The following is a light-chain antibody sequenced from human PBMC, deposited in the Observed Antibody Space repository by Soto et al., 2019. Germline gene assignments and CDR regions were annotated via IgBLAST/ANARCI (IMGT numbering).Light chain of an antibody. Sequence: EIVLTQSPCTLSLSPGERAPLSCRASQSVSSSYLAWYQQKPGQAPRLLIYGASSRATGIPDRFSGSGSGTDFTLTISRLEPEDFAVYYCQQYGSSLTWTFGQGTKVDIK. J-gene: IGKJ1*01. CDR3: QQYGSSLTWT. V-gene: IGKV3-20*01. CDR2: GAS. CDR1: QSVSSSY.